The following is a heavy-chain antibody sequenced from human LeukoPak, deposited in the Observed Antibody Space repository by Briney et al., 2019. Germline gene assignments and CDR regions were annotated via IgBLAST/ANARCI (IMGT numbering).Heavy chain of an antibody. Sequence: GGSLRLSCVVSGLTVSNNYMTWVRQAPGKGLEWVSLIFSGGGTYDADSVKGRFTISRDSSKNTLYLQMNSLRAEDTALYYCARDPGAAAGNLWSWGQGTLVTVSS. D-gene: IGHD6-25*01. CDR3: ARDPGAAAGNLWS. J-gene: IGHJ5*02. CDR1: GLTVSNNY. CDR2: IFSGGGT. V-gene: IGHV3-66*01.